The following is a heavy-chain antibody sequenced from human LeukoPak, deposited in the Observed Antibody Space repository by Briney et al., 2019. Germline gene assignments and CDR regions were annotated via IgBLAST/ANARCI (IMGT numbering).Heavy chain of an antibody. CDR3: ARDWGGYSGCDRNWFDP. D-gene: IGHD5-12*01. V-gene: IGHV3-30*04. CDR1: GFTFSNYA. Sequence: GGSLRLSCAASGFTFSNYAMHWVRQAPGTGLEWVAVISKDGNNKYYADSVKGRFTISRDNSKNTLSLQMNSLRTEDTAIYYCARDWGGYSGCDRNWFDPCGQGTLVTVSS. J-gene: IGHJ5*02. CDR2: ISKDGNNK.